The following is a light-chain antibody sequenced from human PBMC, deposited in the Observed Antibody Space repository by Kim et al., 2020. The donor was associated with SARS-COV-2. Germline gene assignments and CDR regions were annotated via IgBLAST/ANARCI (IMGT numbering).Light chain of an antibody. J-gene: IGKJ5*01. V-gene: IGKV3-11*01. CDR3: QKRSNWIT. CDR2: DAS. Sequence: EIVLTQSPATLSLSPGERATLSCRASQSVSSYLAWYQQKPGQAPRLLIYDASNRATGIPARFSGSGSGTDFTLTISSLAPEDFAVYYWQKRSNWITFGQGTRLEIK. CDR1: QSVSSY.